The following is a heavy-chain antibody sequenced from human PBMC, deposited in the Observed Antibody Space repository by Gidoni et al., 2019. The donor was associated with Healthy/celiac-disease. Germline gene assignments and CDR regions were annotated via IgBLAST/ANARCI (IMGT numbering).Heavy chain of an antibody. Sequence: VHLRQSGPGLVKHPQTPSLTCAFSGDSVASNSAAWNWIRQSPSRVLEGLGRPYYRYKWYNDYAVSVKSRITINPDTSKNQFSRQLNSVTPEDTAVYYCARALAGTLDYWGQGTLVTVSS. CDR2: PYYRYKWYN. V-gene: IGHV6-1*01. D-gene: IGHD6-19*01. J-gene: IGHJ4*02. CDR1: GDSVASNSAA. CDR3: ARALAGTLDY.